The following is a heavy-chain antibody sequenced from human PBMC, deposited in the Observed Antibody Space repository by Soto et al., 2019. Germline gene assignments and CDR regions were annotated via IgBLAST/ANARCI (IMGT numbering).Heavy chain of an antibody. CDR1: GFTFSDYY. J-gene: IGHJ6*03. CDR3: ARDYSRTGVPWGPPYYYYYYMDV. Sequence: GGSLRLSCAASGFTFSDYYMSWIRQAPGKGLEWVSYISSSGSTIYYADSVKGRFTISRDNAKNSQYLQMNSLRAEDTAVYYCARDYSRTGVPWGPPYYYYYYMDVWGKGTTVTVSS. CDR2: ISSSGSTI. D-gene: IGHD5-18*01. V-gene: IGHV3-11*01.